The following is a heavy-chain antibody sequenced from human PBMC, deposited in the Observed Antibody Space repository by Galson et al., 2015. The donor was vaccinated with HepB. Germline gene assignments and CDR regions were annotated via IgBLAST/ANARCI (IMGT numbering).Heavy chain of an antibody. D-gene: IGHD6-19*01. CDR1: GFTVSSNY. J-gene: IGHJ1*01. Sequence: SLRLSCAASGFTVSSNYMSWVRQAPGKGLEWVSVIYSGGSTYYADSVKGRFTISRDNSKNTLYLQMNSLRAEDTAVYYCARTLGLRRQWLVLYQHWGQGTLVTVSS. V-gene: IGHV3-66*01. CDR2: IYSGGST. CDR3: ARTLGLRRQWLVLYQH.